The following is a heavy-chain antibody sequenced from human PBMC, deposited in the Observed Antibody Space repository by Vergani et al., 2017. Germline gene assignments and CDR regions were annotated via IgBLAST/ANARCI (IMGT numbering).Heavy chain of an antibody. V-gene: IGHV5-51*01. CDR3: ARHTTYTDS. J-gene: IGHJ4*02. CDR2: IYPAYSDT. CDR1: EYSFGNYW. D-gene: IGHD1-1*01. Sequence: EVELVQSGPEMRKPGESLKISCKRSEYSFGNYWIGWVRQMPGKGLECMGIIYPAYSDTRYSPSFQGQVTISADKSISTAFLQWDSLKAADTALYYSARHTTYTDSWGQETLVTVSS.